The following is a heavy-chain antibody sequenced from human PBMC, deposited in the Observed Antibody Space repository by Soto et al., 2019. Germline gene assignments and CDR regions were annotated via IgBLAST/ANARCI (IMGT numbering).Heavy chain of an antibody. J-gene: IGHJ4*02. CDR3: ARAPALAAAGRGVWYYFDY. Sequence: QVQLVQSGAEVKKPGSSVKVSCKASGGTFSSYAISWVRQAPGQGLEWMGGIIPIFGTANYAQKFQGRVTITADESTSTAYMELSSLRSEDTAVYYCARAPALAAAGRGVWYYFDYWGQGTLVTVSS. CDR2: IIPIFGTA. CDR1: GGTFSSYA. D-gene: IGHD6-13*01. V-gene: IGHV1-69*01.